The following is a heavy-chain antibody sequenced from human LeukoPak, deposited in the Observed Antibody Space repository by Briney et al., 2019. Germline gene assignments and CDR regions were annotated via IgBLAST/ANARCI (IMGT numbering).Heavy chain of an antibody. CDR2: ISYDGSNK. V-gene: IGHV3-30*18. CDR3: AKDRVEMATMARFGY. Sequence: QPGGSLILSCAASGFTFSSYGMHWVRQAPGKGLEWVAVISYDGSNKYYADSVKGRFTISRDNSKNTLYLQMNSLRAEDTAVYYCAKDRVEMATMARFGYWGQGTLVTVSS. J-gene: IGHJ4*02. D-gene: IGHD5-24*01. CDR1: GFTFSSYG.